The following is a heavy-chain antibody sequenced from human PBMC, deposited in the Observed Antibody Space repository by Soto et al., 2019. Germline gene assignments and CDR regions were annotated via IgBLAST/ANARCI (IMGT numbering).Heavy chain of an antibody. CDR3: ARGLVVVAANYFDY. CDR1: GGSFSGYY. J-gene: IGHJ4*02. CDR2: INHSGST. Sequence: SETLSLTCAVYGGSFSGYYWSWIRQPPGKGLEWIGEINHSGSTNYNPSLKSRVTISVDTSKNQFSLKLSSVTAADTAVYYCARGLVVVAANYFDYWGQGTLVTVSS. V-gene: IGHV4-34*01. D-gene: IGHD2-15*01.